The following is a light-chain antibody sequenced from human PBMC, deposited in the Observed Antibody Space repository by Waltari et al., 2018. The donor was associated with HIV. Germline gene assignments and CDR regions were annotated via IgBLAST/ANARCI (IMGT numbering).Light chain of an antibody. CDR3: CSYAGSYTFVV. CDR1: SSDFGCYNY. Sequence: QSALTQPPSVSGSPGQSVTISCTGTSSDFGCYNYFSWYQQHPGKAPKLMIYDVSKRPSGVPDRCSGSKSGNTASLTISVLQAEDEADYYCCSYAGSYTFVVFGGGTKLTVL. J-gene: IGLJ2*01. CDR2: DVS. V-gene: IGLV2-11*01.